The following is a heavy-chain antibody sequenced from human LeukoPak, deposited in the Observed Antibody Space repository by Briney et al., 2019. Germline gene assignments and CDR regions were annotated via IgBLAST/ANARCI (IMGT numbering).Heavy chain of an antibody. V-gene: IGHV4-39*01. J-gene: IGHJ5*02. Sequence: SETLSLTCTVFGGSISFSTSYWAWIRQPPGKGPEWIGSIYYRGSTYYNPSLTSRLTISVDTSKNQFSLKLRSLTAADTAVYYCARGEQVNWFDPWGQGALVIVSS. CDR1: GGSISFSTSY. CDR2: IYYRGST. D-gene: IGHD1-26*01. CDR3: ARGEQVNWFDP.